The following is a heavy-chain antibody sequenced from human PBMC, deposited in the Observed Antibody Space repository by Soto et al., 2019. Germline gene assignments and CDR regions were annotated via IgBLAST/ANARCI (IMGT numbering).Heavy chain of an antibody. J-gene: IGHJ6*03. CDR2: ISDSGGST. D-gene: IGHD3-10*01. CDR3: AKSGAIPLYYMDV. Sequence: VHLLESGGGLVQPGGSLRLSCAASGFIFSSYGMNWVRQAPGKGLEWVSGISDSGGSTYYADSVKGRFTVSRDNSKDTLYLQVSSLRAEDTAIYYCAKSGAIPLYYMDVWGKGTTVTVYS. V-gene: IGHV3-23*01. CDR1: GFIFSSYG.